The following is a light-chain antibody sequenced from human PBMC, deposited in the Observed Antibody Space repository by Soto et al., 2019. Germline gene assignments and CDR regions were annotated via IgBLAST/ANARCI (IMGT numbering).Light chain of an antibody. J-gene: IGLJ1*01. V-gene: IGLV2-14*01. Sequence: QSALTQRASVSGSPGQSITISCTGTSSDVGGYNYVSWYQQHPGKAPKLMIYDVSNRPSGVSNRFSGSKSGNTASLTISGLQAEDEADYYCSSYASSFIFGTGTKLTVL. CDR3: SSYASSFI. CDR2: DVS. CDR1: SSDVGGYNY.